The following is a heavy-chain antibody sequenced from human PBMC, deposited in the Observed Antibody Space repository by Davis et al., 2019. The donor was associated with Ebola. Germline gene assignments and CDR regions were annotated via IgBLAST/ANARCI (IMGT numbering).Heavy chain of an antibody. D-gene: IGHD3-16*01. V-gene: IGHV4-34*01. J-gene: IGHJ4*02. CDR2: INHSGST. Sequence: MPSETLSLTCAVYGGSFSGYYWSWIRQPPGKGLEWIGEINHSGSTNYNPSLKSRVTISVDTTKNQFSLKVNSVTAADTAVYYCASRALPVGKFQFDFWGQGTLVSVSS. CDR3: ASRALPVGKFQFDF. CDR1: GGSFSGYY.